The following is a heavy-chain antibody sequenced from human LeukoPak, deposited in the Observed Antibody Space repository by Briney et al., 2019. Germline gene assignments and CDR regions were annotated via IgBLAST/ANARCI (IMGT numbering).Heavy chain of an antibody. V-gene: IGHV3-23*01. CDR3: AKDTHHRQSAAPHPADAFDI. CDR2: ISGSGGST. Sequence: GGSLRLSCAASGFTFSSYGMSWVRQAPGKGLEWVSAISGSGGSTYYADSVKGRFTISRDNSKNTLYLQMNSLRAEDTAVYYCAKDTHHRQSAAPHPADAFDIWGQGTMVTVSS. CDR1: GFTFSSYG. J-gene: IGHJ3*02. D-gene: IGHD2-15*01.